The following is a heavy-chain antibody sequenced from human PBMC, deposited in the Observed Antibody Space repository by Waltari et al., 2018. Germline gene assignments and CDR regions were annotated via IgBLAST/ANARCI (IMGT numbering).Heavy chain of an antibody. J-gene: IGHJ5*02. V-gene: IGHV3-30*18. CDR1: GFSPSTFG. CDR3: AKDAFGNTYLDH. CDR2: AFFDGIKT. Sequence: QVQMVGSGGGVVEPGMSLRLSCAESGFSPSTFGMHWVRQAPGKGLEWVALAFFDGIKTDYADSVRGRFTISRDNSKNTLYLDINNLRVDDTGIYYCAKDAFGNTYLDHWGQGTVVTVSS. D-gene: IGHD3-10*01.